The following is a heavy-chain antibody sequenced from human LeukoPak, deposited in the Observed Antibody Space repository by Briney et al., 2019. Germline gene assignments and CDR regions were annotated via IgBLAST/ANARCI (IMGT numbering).Heavy chain of an antibody. Sequence: PSETLSLTCTVSGGSISSYYWSWIRQPPGKGLEWIGYIYYSGSTNYNPSLKSRVTISVDTSKNQFSLKLSSVTAADTAVYYCARVHYDFWSGYSHLFDPWGQGTLVTVSS. CDR3: ARVHYDFWSGYSHLFDP. J-gene: IGHJ5*02. CDR2: IYYSGST. D-gene: IGHD3-3*01. V-gene: IGHV4-59*01. CDR1: GGSISSYY.